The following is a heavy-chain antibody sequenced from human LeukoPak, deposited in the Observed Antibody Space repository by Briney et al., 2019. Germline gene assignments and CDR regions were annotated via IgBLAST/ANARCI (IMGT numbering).Heavy chain of an antibody. D-gene: IGHD1-1*01. J-gene: IGHJ3*02. CDR2: IIPIFGTA. CDR3: ARGRGPQYNWNDLIDAFDI. CDR1: GYTFTGYY. V-gene: IGHV1-69*13. Sequence: SVKVSCKASGYTFTGYYMHWVRQAPGQGLEWMGGIIPIFGTANYAQKFQGRVTITADESTSTAYMELSSLRSEDTAVYYCARGRGPQYNWNDLIDAFDIWGQGTMVTVSS.